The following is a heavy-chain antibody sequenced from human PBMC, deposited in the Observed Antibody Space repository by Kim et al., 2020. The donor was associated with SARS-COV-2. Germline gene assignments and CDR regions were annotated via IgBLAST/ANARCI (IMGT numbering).Heavy chain of an antibody. D-gene: IGHD6-13*01. CDR3: TRPGDYSSSWPGHAVDY. CDR1: GFTFSGSA. V-gene: IGHV3-73*01. Sequence: GGSLRLSCAASGFTFSGSAMHWVRQASGKGLEWVGRIRSKANSYATAYAASVKGRFTISRDDSKNTAYLQMNSLKTEDTAVYYCTRPGDYSSSWPGHAVDYWGQGTLVTVSS. CDR2: IRSKANSYAT. J-gene: IGHJ4*02.